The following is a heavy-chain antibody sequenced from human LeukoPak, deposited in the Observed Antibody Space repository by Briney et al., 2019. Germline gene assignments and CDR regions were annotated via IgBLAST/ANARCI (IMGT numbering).Heavy chain of an antibody. D-gene: IGHD5-12*01. CDR1: GGSISSSNW. CDR3: ARATGYSGYGDFDY. Sequence: SETLSLTCAVSGGSISSSNWWSWVRQPPGKGLEWIGEIYHSGSTNYNPSLKSRVTISVDKSKNQFSLKLSSVTAADTAVYYCARATGYSGYGDFDYWGQGTLVTVSS. CDR2: IYHSGST. V-gene: IGHV4-4*02. J-gene: IGHJ4*02.